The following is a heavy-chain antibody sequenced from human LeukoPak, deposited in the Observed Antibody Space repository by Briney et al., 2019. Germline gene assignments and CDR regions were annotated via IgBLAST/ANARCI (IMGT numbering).Heavy chain of an antibody. V-gene: IGHV3-15*01. D-gene: IGHD3-10*01. CDR3: TELGDSGLG. CDR1: GFSFNNAC. CDR2: IKSKTDGGTT. J-gene: IGHJ4*02. Sequence: GGSLRLSCAASGFSFNNACMSWVRQAPGKGLEWVGRIKSKTDGGTTDYAAPVKGRFTISRDDSKTTLYLQLNSLKTEDTAVYFCTELGDSGLGWGQGGLVTVSS.